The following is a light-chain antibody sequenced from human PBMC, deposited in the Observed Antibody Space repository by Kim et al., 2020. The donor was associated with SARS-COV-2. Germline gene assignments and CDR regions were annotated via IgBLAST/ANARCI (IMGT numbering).Light chain of an antibody. V-gene: IGKV3-20*01. CDR2: GVS. J-gene: IGKJ1*01. CDR1: QSISGTY. Sequence: VLTQSPGTLSLSPGDRATLSCRASQSISGTYLAWYQQKLGQPPRLLIYGVSSRATGIPMRFSGSGSGTDFTLTINRLEPEDFAVYYCHQYGSSPRTFGQGTKVDIK. CDR3: HQYGSSPRT.